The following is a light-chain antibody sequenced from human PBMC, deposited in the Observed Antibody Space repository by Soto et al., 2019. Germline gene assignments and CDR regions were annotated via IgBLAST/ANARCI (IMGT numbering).Light chain of an antibody. J-gene: IGKJ1*01. Sequence: IVMTQSLATLSVSPGERATLSCRASQSVSSNLAWYQQKPGQAPRLLIYGASTRATGIPARFSGSGSGTEFTLTISSLQSEDFAVYYCQQYNNWPKTFGQGTRWIS. CDR1: QSVSSN. CDR3: QQYNNWPKT. CDR2: GAS. V-gene: IGKV3-15*01.